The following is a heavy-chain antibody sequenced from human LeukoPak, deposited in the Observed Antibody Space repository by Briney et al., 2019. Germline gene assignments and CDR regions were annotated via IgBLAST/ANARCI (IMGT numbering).Heavy chain of an antibody. V-gene: IGHV1-46*01. CDR1: GYTFTSYY. D-gene: IGHD5-24*01. Sequence: ASVKVSCKASGYTFTSYYMHWVRQAPGQGLEWMGIINPSGGSTSYAQKFQGRVTITADKSTSTAYMELSSLRSEDTAVYYCARGMAEYYYYMDVWGKGTTVTVSS. CDR2: INPSGGST. J-gene: IGHJ6*03. CDR3: ARGMAEYYYYMDV.